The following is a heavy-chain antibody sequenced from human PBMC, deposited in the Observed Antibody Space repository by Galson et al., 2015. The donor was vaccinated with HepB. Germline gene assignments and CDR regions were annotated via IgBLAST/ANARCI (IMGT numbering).Heavy chain of an antibody. J-gene: IGHJ4*02. V-gene: IGHV1-3*01. CDR3: ARDTVYYGSGSLGV. CDR2: INAGNGNT. D-gene: IGHD3-10*01. CDR1: GYTFTSYA. Sequence: SVKVSCKASGYTFTSYAMHWVRQAPGQRLEWMGWINAGNGNTKYSQKFQGRVTITRDASASTAYMELSSLRSEDTAVYYCARDTVYYGSGSLGVWGQGTLVTVSS.